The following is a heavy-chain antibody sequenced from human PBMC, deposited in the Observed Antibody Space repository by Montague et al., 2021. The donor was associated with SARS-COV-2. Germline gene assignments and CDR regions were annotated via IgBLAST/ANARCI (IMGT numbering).Heavy chain of an antibody. J-gene: IGHJ3*02. CDR2: IKQDGSEK. Sequence: SLRLSCAASGFTFSSYWMSWVRQAPGKGLEWVANIKQDGSEKYYVDSVKGRFTISRDNAKNSLYLQMNSLRAEDTAVYYCARDCDDSSGYYYVNDAFDIWGQGTMVTASS. V-gene: IGHV3-7*01. CDR1: GFTFSSYW. D-gene: IGHD3-22*01. CDR3: ARDCDDSSGYYYVNDAFDI.